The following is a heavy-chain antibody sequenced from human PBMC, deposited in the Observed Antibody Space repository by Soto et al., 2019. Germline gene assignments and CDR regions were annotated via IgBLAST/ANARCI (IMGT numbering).Heavy chain of an antibody. D-gene: IGHD6-13*01. Sequence: PGGSLRLSCAASGFTFSSYGMHWVRQAPGKGLEWVAVISYDGSNKYYADSVKGRFTISRDNSKNALYLQMNSLRAEDTAVYYCAKALPCSSSWYDLPLYYYYGMDVWGQGTTVTVSS. CDR1: GFTFSSYG. CDR3: AKALPCSSSWYDLPLYYYYGMDV. CDR2: ISYDGSNK. J-gene: IGHJ6*02. V-gene: IGHV3-30*18.